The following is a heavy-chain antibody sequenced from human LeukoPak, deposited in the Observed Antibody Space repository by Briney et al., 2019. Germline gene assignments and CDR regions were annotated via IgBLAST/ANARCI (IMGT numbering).Heavy chain of an antibody. V-gene: IGHV5-51*01. CDR3: TRVLVVVPAVMEYNWFDP. Sequence: GESLKISCQGSGYSFTRYWIGWVRQMPGKGLEWMGIIYPSDSDTRYSPSFQGRVTISADKSISTAYLQWSSLKASDTAMYYCTRVLVVVPAVMEYNWFDPWGQGTLVTVSS. CDR2: IYPSDSDT. D-gene: IGHD2-2*01. J-gene: IGHJ5*02. CDR1: GYSFTRYW.